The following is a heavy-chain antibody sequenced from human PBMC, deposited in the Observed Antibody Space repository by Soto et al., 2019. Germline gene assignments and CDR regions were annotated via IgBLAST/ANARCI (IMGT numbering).Heavy chain of an antibody. D-gene: IGHD5-12*01. CDR3: AKETGRGYDWRYFDY. V-gene: IGHV3-30*02. CDR2: IWHDGNNK. J-gene: IGHJ4*02. CDR1: GFTFSNYG. Sequence: PVWSLRLSCAASGFTFSNYGMHWVRQAPGKGLEWVAIIWHDGNNKYYADSVRGRFTISRDNSKNTLYLQMNSLRAEDTAVYYCAKETGRGYDWRYFDYWGQGTLVTLSA.